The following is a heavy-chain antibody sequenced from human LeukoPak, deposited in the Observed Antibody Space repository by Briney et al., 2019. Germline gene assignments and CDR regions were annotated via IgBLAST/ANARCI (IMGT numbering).Heavy chain of an antibody. Sequence: SETLSLTCTVSGVSISNYYWSWIRQPPGKGLEWIGYVFYSGSTNYNLSLKSRVTISVDTSKNQFSLKLSSVTAADTAVYYCAREVGDSVGVFDYWGQGTLVTVSS. J-gene: IGHJ4*02. D-gene: IGHD1-26*01. V-gene: IGHV4-59*01. CDR2: VFYSGST. CDR1: GVSISNYY. CDR3: AREVGDSVGVFDY.